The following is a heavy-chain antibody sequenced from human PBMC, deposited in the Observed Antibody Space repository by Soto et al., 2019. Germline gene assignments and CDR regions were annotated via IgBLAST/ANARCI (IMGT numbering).Heavy chain of an antibody. CDR3: AKVQEKWSKFFDY. V-gene: IGHV1-18*01. CDR2: INTYNGNT. D-gene: IGHD2-15*01. CDR1: GYTFTNYG. Sequence: QVQLVQSGAEVKKPGASVKVSCKASGYTFTNYGVTWVRQAPGQGLEWMGWINTYNGNTNSAQKFQDRGTMTTDTSTSTAYMELRSLRSDDTAVYYCAKVQEKWSKFFDYWGQGTLVTVSS. J-gene: IGHJ4*02.